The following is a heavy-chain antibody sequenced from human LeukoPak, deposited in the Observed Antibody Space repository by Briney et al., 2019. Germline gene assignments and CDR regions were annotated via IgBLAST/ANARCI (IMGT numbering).Heavy chain of an antibody. CDR2: INHSGST. Sequence: SETLSLTCAVYGGSFSGYYWSWIRQPPGKGLEWIGEINHSGSTNYNPSLKSRVTISVDTSKNQFSLKLRSMTAADTAVYYCARLGGVAVGGGAIFDPWGQGTLVTVSS. CDR1: GGSFSGYY. D-gene: IGHD3-16*01. J-gene: IGHJ5*02. V-gene: IGHV4-34*01. CDR3: ARLGGVAVGGGAIFDP.